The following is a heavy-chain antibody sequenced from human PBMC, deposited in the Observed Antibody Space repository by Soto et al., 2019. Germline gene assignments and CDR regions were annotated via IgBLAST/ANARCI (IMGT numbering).Heavy chain of an antibody. D-gene: IGHD2-8*01. V-gene: IGHV4-30-2*06. CDR2: TYHSVSS. CDR1: GHC. CDR3: ARARYYEWCFDL. J-gene: IGHJ4*02. Sequence: GHCWGCLRQSGGKSLAWIGDTYHSVSSYYNPSLQSRVTISVDRSKVQFYLMLTSVTAAYTAVYFCARARYYEWCFDLWGLGTPV.